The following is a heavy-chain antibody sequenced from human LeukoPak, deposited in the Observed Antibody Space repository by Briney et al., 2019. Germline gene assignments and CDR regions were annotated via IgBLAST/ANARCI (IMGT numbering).Heavy chain of an antibody. CDR3: ARDGGSYEYYFDY. CDR1: GFTVSSNY. D-gene: IGHD1-26*01. Sequence: GGSLRLSCAASGFTVSSNYMSWVRQAPGKGLEWVSVIYSGGSTYYADSVKGRFTISRDNSKNTLYLQMNSLRAEDTAVYYCARDGGSYEYYFDYWGQGTLVTVSS. J-gene: IGHJ4*02. V-gene: IGHV3-53*01. CDR2: IYSGGST.